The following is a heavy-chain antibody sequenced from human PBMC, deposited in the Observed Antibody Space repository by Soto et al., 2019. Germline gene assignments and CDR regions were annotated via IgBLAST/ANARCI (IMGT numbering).Heavy chain of an antibody. Sequence: SETLSLTCTVSGGSISSYCWSWIRQPPGKGLEWIGYIYYSGSTNYNPSLKSRVTISVDTSKNQFSLKLSSVTAADTAVYYCARVNDSRFYYYGMDVWGQGTTVTVSS. J-gene: IGHJ6*02. CDR1: GGSISSYC. CDR2: IYYSGST. V-gene: IGHV4-59*01. CDR3: ARVNDSRFYYYGMDV. D-gene: IGHD3-22*01.